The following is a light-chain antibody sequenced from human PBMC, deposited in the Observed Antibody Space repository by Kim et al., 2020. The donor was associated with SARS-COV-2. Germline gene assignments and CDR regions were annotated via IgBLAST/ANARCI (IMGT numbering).Light chain of an antibody. CDR2: WAS. J-gene: IGKJ4*01. Sequence: APINCKSSQSVLYSSNNKNYLSWYQQKPGQPPKLLIYWASVRDSGVPDRFSGSGSGTDFTLTISGLQAEDVAVYYCQQYLSTPLTFGGGTKVDIK. V-gene: IGKV4-1*01. CDR1: QSVLYSSNNKNY. CDR3: QQYLSTPLT.